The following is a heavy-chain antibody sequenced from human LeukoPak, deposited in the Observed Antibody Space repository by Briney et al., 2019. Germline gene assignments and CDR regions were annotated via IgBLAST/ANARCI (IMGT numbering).Heavy chain of an antibody. V-gene: IGHV1-46*01. CDR2: INPSGGST. J-gene: IGHJ4*02. CDR3: ARSNNYYSSSGYYAKTRRDFDY. CDR1: GYTFTSYY. Sequence: ASVKVSCKTSGYTFTSYYMHWVRQAPGQGLEWMGIINPSGGSTSYAQKFQGRVTITRATSTSTLYMELSSPRTEDTAAYYCARSNNYYSSSGYYAKTRRDFDYWGQGTLVAVS. D-gene: IGHD3-22*01.